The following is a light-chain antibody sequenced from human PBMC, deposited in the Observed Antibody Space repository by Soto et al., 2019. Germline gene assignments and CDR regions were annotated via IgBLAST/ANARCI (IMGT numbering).Light chain of an antibody. V-gene: IGKV1-5*03. CDR2: KAS. Sequence: DIQMTQSPSTLSASVGDRVTITCRASQSISIWLAWYQQKPGKAPKLLIYKASSLEGGVPSRFSGSGSGTEFTITISSLQPDDFAAYYCQQYNSYPTVGQGTRLEIK. CDR3: QQYNSYPT. J-gene: IGKJ5*01. CDR1: QSISIW.